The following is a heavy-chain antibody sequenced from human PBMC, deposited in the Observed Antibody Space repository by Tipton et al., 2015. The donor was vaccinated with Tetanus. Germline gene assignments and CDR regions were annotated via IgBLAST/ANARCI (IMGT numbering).Heavy chain of an antibody. Sequence: LVQPSGTLTLTCAVSGDSINNLYWWGWVRQSPGKGPEYIGEIYHSGSTNYSPSLRSRATISLDKSKNQFSLRLTSMTAADTAIYYCARRTVPLVVVTDWGQGTLVSVSS. D-gene: IGHD2-21*02. V-gene: IGHV4-4*02. CDR1: GDSINNLYW. J-gene: IGHJ4*02. CDR3: ARRTVPLVVVTD. CDR2: IYHSGST.